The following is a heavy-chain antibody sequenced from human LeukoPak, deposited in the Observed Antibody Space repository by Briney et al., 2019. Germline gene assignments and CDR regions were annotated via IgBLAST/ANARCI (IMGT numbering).Heavy chain of an antibody. J-gene: IGHJ6*03. CDR2: IYYSGST. V-gene: IGHV4-39*01. D-gene: IGHD3-22*01. CDR1: GASISSSNYY. CDR3: ARQSAFHYDSSGYSFHYYYMDV. Sequence: SETLSLTCTVSGASISSSNYYWGWIRQPPGKGLEWVGSIYYSGSTYYNPSLKSRVTISVDTSKNQFSLQLSSVTAADTAVYYCARQSAFHYDSSGYSFHYYYMDVWGKGTTFSASS.